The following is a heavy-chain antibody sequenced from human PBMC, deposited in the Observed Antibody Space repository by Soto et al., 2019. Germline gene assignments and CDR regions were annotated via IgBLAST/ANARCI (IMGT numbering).Heavy chain of an antibody. D-gene: IGHD6-19*01. CDR3: AAAAVAGLYYYYGMDV. CDR1: GFTFISSA. CDR2: IVVGSGNT. J-gene: IGHJ6*02. Sequence: QMQLVQSGPEVKKPGTSVKVSCKASGFTFISSAMQWVRQARGQRLEWIGWIVVGSGNTNYAQKFQERVTITRDMSTSTAYMELSSLRSEDTAVYYCAAAAVAGLYYYYGMDVWGQGTTVTVSS. V-gene: IGHV1-58*02.